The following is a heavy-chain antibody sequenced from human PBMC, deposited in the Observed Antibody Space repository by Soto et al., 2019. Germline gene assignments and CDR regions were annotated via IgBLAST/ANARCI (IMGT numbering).Heavy chain of an antibody. V-gene: IGHV1-3*01. CDR2: INAGNGNT. CDR1: GYTFTSYA. J-gene: IGHJ4*02. Sequence: ASVKVSCKASGYTFTSYAMHWVRQAPGQRLEWMGWINAGNGNTKYSQKFQGRVTITRDTSASTAYMELSSLRSEDTAVYYCARGARITMVRGVIIEKRDFDYWGQGTLVTVSS. CDR3: ARGARITMVRGVIIEKRDFDY. D-gene: IGHD3-10*01.